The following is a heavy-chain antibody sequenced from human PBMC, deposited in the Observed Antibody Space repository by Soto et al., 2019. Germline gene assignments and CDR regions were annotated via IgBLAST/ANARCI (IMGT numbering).Heavy chain of an antibody. CDR1: GGSLSGYY. J-gene: IGHJ6*02. CDR2: INHRGSS. D-gene: IGHD1-1*01. Sequence: PSETLSLTCAVNGGSLSGYYWSWIRQSPGKGLEWIGEINHRGSSDYNPSLKSRVTISIDASKDHVTLDLNSVTAADTAVYYVARSDNRNALYVVDVRGQGTAVTVSS. V-gene: IGHV4-34*01. CDR3: ARSDNRNALYVVDV.